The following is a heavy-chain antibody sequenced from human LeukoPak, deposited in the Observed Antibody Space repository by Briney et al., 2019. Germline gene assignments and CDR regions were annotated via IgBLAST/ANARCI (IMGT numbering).Heavy chain of an antibody. V-gene: IGHV3-30*02. Sequence: GGSLRLSCAASGFTFSSYGMHWVRQAPGKGLEWVAFIHSDGSNKYYADSVKGRFTISRDNAKNSLYLQMNSLRAEDTAVYYCARGSEVVAAANNWFDPWGQGTLVTVSS. CDR3: ARGSEVVAAANNWFDP. CDR1: GFTFSSYG. CDR2: IHSDGSNK. D-gene: IGHD2-2*01. J-gene: IGHJ5*02.